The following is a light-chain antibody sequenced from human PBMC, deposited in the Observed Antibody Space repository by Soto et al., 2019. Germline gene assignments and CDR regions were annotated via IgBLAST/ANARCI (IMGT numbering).Light chain of an antibody. J-gene: IGLJ1*01. CDR3: SSYPSTSTLVV. V-gene: IGLV2-14*01. Sequence: QSALTQPASVAGSPGQAITISCTGTSSDVGGYNYVSWYQQHPGKAPKLMIYDVSNRPSGVSNRFSGSKSGNTAPLTISGPKAEYEADYYCSSYPSTSTLVVFGTGTKLTVI. CDR2: DVS. CDR1: SSDVGGYNY.